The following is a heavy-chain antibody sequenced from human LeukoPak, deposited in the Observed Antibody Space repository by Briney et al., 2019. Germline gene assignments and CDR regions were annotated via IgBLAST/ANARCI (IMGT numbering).Heavy chain of an antibody. CDR3: ARASFDY. Sequence: GGSLRLSCAAPGFTFSSYWMSWVRQAPGKGLEWVANIKQDGSEKYYVDSVKGRFTISRDNAKNSLYLQMNSLRAEDTAVYYCARASFDYWGQGTLVTVSS. CDR2: IKQDGSEK. CDR1: GFTFSSYW. V-gene: IGHV3-7*04. J-gene: IGHJ4*02.